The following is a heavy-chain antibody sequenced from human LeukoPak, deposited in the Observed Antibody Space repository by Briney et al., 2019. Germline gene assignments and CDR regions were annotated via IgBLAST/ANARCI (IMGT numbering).Heavy chain of an antibody. J-gene: IGHJ4*02. V-gene: IGHV4-61*02. Sequence: PSETLSLTCIVSGGSISRGSYYWNWIRQPAGKGLEWMGRIYNSGTTNYNPSLKSRVTISTDMSKNVVSLKLSSVTAADTAVYYCARQTFGVLYFDSWGQGTRVIVSS. CDR2: IYNSGTT. D-gene: IGHD3-10*01. CDR3: ARQTFGVLYFDS. CDR1: GGSISRGSYY.